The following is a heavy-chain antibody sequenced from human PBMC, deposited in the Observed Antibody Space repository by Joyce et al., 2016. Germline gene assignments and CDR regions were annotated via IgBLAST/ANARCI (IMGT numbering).Heavy chain of an antibody. CDR2: ICPDYIT. CDR1: GFTFSTFD. J-gene: IGHJ6*02. V-gene: IGHV3-13*01. Sequence: EVQLVESGGGLVQPGGSLRLSCATSGFTFSTFDMHWVRQATGKGLKWVSTICPDYITHYLGSVRGLFAVSRDKASNSLYLQMTSLRADDTAVYYCARGGFGDFGGQGTTVTVS. D-gene: IGHD3-10*01. CDR3: ARGGFGDF.